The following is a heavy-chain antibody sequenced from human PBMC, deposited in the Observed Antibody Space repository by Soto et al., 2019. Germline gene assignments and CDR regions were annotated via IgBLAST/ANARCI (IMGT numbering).Heavy chain of an antibody. CDR3: TTGGLRYFDWLLGYYYGMDV. Sequence: PGGSLRLSCAASGFTFSSYGMHWVRQAPGKGLEWVGRIKSKTDGGTTDYAAPVKGRFTISRDDSKNTLYLQMNSLKTEDTAVYYCTTGGLRYFDWLLGYYYGMDVWGQGTTVTVSS. J-gene: IGHJ6*02. CDR2: IKSKTDGGTT. V-gene: IGHV3-15*01. D-gene: IGHD3-9*01. CDR1: GFTFSSYG.